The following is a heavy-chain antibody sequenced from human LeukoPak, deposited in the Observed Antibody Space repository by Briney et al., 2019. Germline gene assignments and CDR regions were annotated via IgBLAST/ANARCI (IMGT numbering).Heavy chain of an antibody. D-gene: IGHD6-19*01. V-gene: IGHV3-66*01. Sequence: GGSLRLSCTASGFTFSSYAMNWVRQAPGKGLEWVSLIYSGGSTYYADSVKGTFTISRDNSKNTLYLQMNSLRAEDTAVYYCARGSVAGYWDYWGQGTLVTVSS. J-gene: IGHJ4*02. CDR3: ARGSVAGYWDY. CDR1: GFTFSSYA. CDR2: IYSGGST.